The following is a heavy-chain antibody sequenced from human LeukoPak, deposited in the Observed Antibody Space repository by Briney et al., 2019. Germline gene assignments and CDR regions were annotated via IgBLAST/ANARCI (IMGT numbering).Heavy chain of an antibody. CDR3: ARGLTYYDILTGYYNPYYFDY. CDR1: GYSISSGYY. Sequence: PSETLSLTCTVSGYSISSGYYWGWIRQPPGKGLEWIGSIYNSGSTYHTPSLKSRVTISVDTSKNQFSLKLSSVTAADTAVYYCARGLTYYDILTGYYNPYYFDYWGQGTLVTVSS. CDR2: IYNSGST. J-gene: IGHJ4*02. V-gene: IGHV4-38-2*02. D-gene: IGHD3-9*01.